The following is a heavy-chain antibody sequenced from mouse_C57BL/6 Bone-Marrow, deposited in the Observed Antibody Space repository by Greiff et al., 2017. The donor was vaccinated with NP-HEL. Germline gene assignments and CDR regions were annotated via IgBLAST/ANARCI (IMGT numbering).Heavy chain of an antibody. J-gene: IGHJ2*01. V-gene: IGHV1-19*01. CDR3: ARNYDCYFDY. CDR1: GYTFTDYY. D-gene: IGHD2-4*01. CDR2: INPYNGGT. Sequence: VQLKESGPVLVKPGASVKMSCKASGYTFTDYYMNWVKQSHGKSLEWIGVINPYNGGTSYNQKFKGKATLTVDKSSSTAYMELNSLTSEDSAVYYCARNYDCYFDYWGQGTTLTVSS.